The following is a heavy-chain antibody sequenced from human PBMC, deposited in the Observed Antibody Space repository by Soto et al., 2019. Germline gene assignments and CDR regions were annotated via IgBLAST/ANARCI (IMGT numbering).Heavy chain of an antibody. V-gene: IGHV4-34*01. CDR1: GESFSAYY. J-gene: IGHJ4*01. Sequence: SSETLSLTCAVYGESFSAYYWNWIRQSPGKGLDWIGEINHSGSSTYNPSLESRVTMSVDTSRNQFSLKLTSVTAADTAVYYCARGRADYYVPPPLDCWGHGPWVTVSS. CDR3: ARGRADYYVPPPLDC. CDR2: INHSGSS. D-gene: IGHD3-10*02.